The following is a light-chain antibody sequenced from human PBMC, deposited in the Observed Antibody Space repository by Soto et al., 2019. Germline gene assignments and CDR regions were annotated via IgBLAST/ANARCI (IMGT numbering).Light chain of an antibody. J-gene: IGKJ1*01. CDR1: QSISSY. CDR3: QQSYSTLWT. Sequence: DIQMTQSPSSLSAPVGDRVTITCRASQSISSYLNWYQQKPRKAPKLLIYAASSLQSGVPSRFSGSGSGTDFTLTISSLQPEDFATYYCQQSYSTLWTFGQGTKVEIK. V-gene: IGKV1-39*01. CDR2: AAS.